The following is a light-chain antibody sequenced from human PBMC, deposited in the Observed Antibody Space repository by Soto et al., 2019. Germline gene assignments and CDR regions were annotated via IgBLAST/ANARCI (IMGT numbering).Light chain of an antibody. Sequence: QSVLTQPPSVSGAPGQRVTISCTGSSSNIGAGYDVHWYQQVSGTAPKLLIYGNNMRPSGVPDRFAGTRSATSASLAITGLQAEDEADYYCQSYDSSLSGFYVFGTGTQLTVL. J-gene: IGLJ1*01. V-gene: IGLV1-40*01. CDR3: QSYDSSLSGFYV. CDR2: GNN. CDR1: SSNIGAGYD.